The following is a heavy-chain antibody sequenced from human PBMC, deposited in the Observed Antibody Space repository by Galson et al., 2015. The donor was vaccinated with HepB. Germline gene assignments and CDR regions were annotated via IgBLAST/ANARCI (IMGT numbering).Heavy chain of an antibody. CDR2: ISSSSSYT. Sequence: SLRLSCAASGFTLSDYYMSWLRQAPGKGLEWVSYISSSSSYTNYADSVKGRFTISRDNDKNSLYLQMNSLRAEDTAVYYCARDHYDSSGYDAFDIWGQGTMVTVSS. V-gene: IGHV3-11*06. CDR3: ARDHYDSSGYDAFDI. J-gene: IGHJ3*02. D-gene: IGHD3-22*01. CDR1: GFTLSDYY.